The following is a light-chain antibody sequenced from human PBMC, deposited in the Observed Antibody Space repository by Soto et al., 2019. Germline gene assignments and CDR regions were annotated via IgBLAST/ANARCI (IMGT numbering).Light chain of an antibody. V-gene: IGLV2-14*03. Sequence: QSALTEPASGTGSPGQSITISCTGTSSDVGGYNFVSWYQQYPGRAPKLMIYDVNNRPSGVSNRFHGSKSGNTASLTISGLQAEDEADYYCNSYSSSATYVFGTGTQLTVL. CDR1: SSDVGGYNF. CDR2: DVN. J-gene: IGLJ1*01. CDR3: NSYSSSATYV.